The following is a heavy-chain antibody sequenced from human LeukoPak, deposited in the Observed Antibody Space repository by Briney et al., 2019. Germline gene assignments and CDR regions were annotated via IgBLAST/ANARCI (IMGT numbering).Heavy chain of an antibody. V-gene: IGHV4-59*08. D-gene: IGHD5-12*01. CDR2: IDYSGST. Sequence: SQTLSLTSTVSGGSISSNYCSSIRQQPGKWIDCLTYIDYSGSTNYNPSLKSRVTISVDTSKNQFSLKLSSVTAAGTAVYYCARLPTNLRPPTAYNWFDPWGQGTLVTVSS. CDR1: GGSISSNY. CDR3: ARLPTNLRPPTAYNWFDP. J-gene: IGHJ5*02.